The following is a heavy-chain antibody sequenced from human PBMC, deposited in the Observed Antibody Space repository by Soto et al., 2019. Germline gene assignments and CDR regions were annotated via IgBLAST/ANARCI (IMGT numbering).Heavy chain of an antibody. J-gene: IGHJ5*02. CDR3: AKDRQYQLPSNWFDP. V-gene: IGHV3-30*18. Sequence: GSLRLSCAASGFTFSSYGMHWVRQVPGKGLEWVAVISYDGSNKYYADSVKGRFTISRDNSKNTLYLQMNSLRAEDTAVYYCAKDRQYQLPSNWFDPWGQGTLVTVSS. CDR1: GFTFSSYG. CDR2: ISYDGSNK. D-gene: IGHD2-2*01.